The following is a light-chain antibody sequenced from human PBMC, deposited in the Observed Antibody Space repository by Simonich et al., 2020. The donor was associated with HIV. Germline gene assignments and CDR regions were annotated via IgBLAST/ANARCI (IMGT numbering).Light chain of an antibody. CDR1: QSISSY. V-gene: IGKV1-39*01. CDR3: QQSHTTPYT. J-gene: IGKJ2*01. CDR2: AAS. Sequence: DIQMTQSPSSLSASVGDRVTITCRASQSISSYLNWYQQKPGKAPELLIYAASNLQSGVPSRFSGSGSGTDFTLTISSLQPEDFATYYCQQSHTTPYTFGQGTKLDIK.